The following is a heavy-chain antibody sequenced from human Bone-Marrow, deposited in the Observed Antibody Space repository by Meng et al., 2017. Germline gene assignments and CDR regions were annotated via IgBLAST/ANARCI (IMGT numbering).Heavy chain of an antibody. CDR2: INPKSGDT. CDR1: GYNFPDYY. J-gene: IGHJ3*02. CDR3: ARENGYSYGNHDAFDI. D-gene: IGHD5-18*01. V-gene: IGHV1-2*06. Sequence: ASVKVSCKPSGYNFPDYYIHWVRRAPGQGLEWMGRINPKSGDTHYAQKFQARVTMTGDTSISTAYMELSRLRSDDTAVYYCARENGYSYGNHDAFDIWGQGTMVTVSS.